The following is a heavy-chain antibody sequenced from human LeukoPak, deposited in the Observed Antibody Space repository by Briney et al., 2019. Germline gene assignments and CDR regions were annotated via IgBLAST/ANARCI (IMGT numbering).Heavy chain of an antibody. D-gene: IGHD3-3*02. CDR3: ARLYLHGDWFDP. V-gene: IGHV4-39*01. J-gene: IGHJ5*02. CDR2: VYYTGST. Sequence: SETLSLTCTVSGGSISTINDYWGWIRQPPGKGLEWIGSVYYTGSTYYNPSLKSRVTISVDTSKNQFSLKLSSVTAADTAVYYCARLYLHGDWFDPWGQGTLVTVSS. CDR1: GGSISTINDY.